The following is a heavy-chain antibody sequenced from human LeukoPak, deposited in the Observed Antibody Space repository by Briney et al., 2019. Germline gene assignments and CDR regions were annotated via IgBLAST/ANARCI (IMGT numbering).Heavy chain of an antibody. CDR3: AKEILGGSYY. V-gene: IGHV3-9*01. J-gene: IGHJ4*02. CDR2: ISWNSGSI. Sequence: PGGSLRLSCAASGFTFDDYAMHWVRQAPGKGLEWVSGISWNSGSIGYADSVKGRFTISRDNAKNSPYLQMNSLRAEDTALYYCAKEILGGSYYWGQGTLVTVSS. D-gene: IGHD1-26*01. CDR1: GFTFDDYA.